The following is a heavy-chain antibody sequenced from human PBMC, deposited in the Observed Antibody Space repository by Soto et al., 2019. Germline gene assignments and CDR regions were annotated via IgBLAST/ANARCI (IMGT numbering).Heavy chain of an antibody. D-gene: IGHD6-13*01. CDR1: GYSFTSYW. Sequence: GESLKISCQGSGYSFTSYWIGWVRQIPGKGLEWMGIIYPGDSDTRYSPSFQGQVTISADKSISTAYLQWSSLKASDTAMYYCARHAKEHQLVPSHYYYYYGMEVWGQG. CDR2: IYPGDSDT. V-gene: IGHV5-51*01. J-gene: IGHJ6*02. CDR3: ARHAKEHQLVPSHYYYYYGMEV.